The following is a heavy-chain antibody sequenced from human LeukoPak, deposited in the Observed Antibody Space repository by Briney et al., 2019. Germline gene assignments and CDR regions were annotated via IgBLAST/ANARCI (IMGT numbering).Heavy chain of an antibody. V-gene: IGHV3-48*03. Sequence: PGGSLRLSCAASGFTFSSYEMNWVRQAPGKGLEWVSYISSSGSTIYYADSVKGRFTISRDNAKNSLYLQMNSLRAEDTAVYYCARSEDIVVVVAATTAFDIWGQGTMVTVSS. CDR1: GFTFSSYE. CDR3: ARSEDIVVVVAATTAFDI. D-gene: IGHD2-15*01. CDR2: ISSSGSTI. J-gene: IGHJ3*02.